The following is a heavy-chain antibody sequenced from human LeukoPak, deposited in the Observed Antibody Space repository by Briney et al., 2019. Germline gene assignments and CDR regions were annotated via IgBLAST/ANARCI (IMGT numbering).Heavy chain of an antibody. CDR1: GGSFSSTSHY. D-gene: IGHD3-9*01. CDR2: MYYTGIT. Sequence: SETLSLTCTVSGGSFSSTSHYWGWIRQPQGKGLEWIGSMYYTGITYYNPSLKIRATISVDTSKNQFSLKLSSVTAADTAVYYCARQRYFDWLLDWFDPWGQGTLVTVSS. J-gene: IGHJ5*02. CDR3: ARQRYFDWLLDWFDP. V-gene: IGHV4-39*01.